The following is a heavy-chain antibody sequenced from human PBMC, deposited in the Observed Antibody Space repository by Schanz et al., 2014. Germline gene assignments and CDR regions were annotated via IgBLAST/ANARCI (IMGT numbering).Heavy chain of an antibody. V-gene: IGHV3-23*01. J-gene: IGHJ4*02. CDR2: ISASGGNT. CDR3: ARGGPAYYFDD. CDR1: GFTFSGFW. Sequence: EVQLLESGGGLVQPGGSLRLSCAASGFTFSGFWMTWVRQAPGKGLEWLSVISASGGNTYYADSVKGRFTISRDNSKNTVYIQMNSLRAEDTAVYYCARGGPAYYFDDWGQGTLVTVSS.